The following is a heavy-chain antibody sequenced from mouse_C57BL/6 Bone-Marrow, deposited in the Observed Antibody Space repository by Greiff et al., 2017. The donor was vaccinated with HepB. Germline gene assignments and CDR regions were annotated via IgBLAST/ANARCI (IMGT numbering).Heavy chain of an antibody. CDR2: IRSKSNNYAT. CDR3: VRLEGYTYAMDY. CDR1: GFSFNTYA. J-gene: IGHJ4*01. Sequence: EVKLVESGGGLVQPKGSLKLSCAASGFSFNTYAMNWVRQAPGKGLEWVARIRSKSNNYATYYADSVKDRFTISRDDSESMLYLQMNNLKTEDTAMYYCVRLEGYTYAMDYWGQGTSVTVSS. V-gene: IGHV10-1*01.